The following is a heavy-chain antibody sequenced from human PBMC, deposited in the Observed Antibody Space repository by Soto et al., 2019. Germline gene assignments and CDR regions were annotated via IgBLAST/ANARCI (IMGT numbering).Heavy chain of an antibody. Sequence: QVQLQESGPGLVKPSQTLSLTCTVSGGSINSDDYCWSWIRQPPGQGLEWIGHTYYSGSTDYNPSLESRVTISIDTSKNQFSLNLSSMSVADTAVYFCARYRSNSPDYFDCWGQGTLVTVSS. CDR1: GGSINSDDYC. CDR2: TYYSGST. V-gene: IGHV4-30-4*01. D-gene: IGHD6-6*01. J-gene: IGHJ4*02. CDR3: ARYRSNSPDYFDC.